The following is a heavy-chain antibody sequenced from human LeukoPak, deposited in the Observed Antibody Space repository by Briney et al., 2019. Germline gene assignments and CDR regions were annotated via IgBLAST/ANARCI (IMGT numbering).Heavy chain of an antibody. J-gene: IGHJ3*02. CDR1: GFTFSSYS. CDR2: ISSSSSYI. V-gene: IGHV3-21*01. CDR3: ARDRGNYYNTDAFDI. Sequence: GGSLRLSCAASGFTFSSYSMNWVRQAPGKGLEWVSYISSSSSYIYYADSVKGRFTISRDNAKNSRYLQMNSLRAKDTAVYYCARDRGNYYNTDAFDIWGQGTMVTVSS. D-gene: IGHD1-26*01.